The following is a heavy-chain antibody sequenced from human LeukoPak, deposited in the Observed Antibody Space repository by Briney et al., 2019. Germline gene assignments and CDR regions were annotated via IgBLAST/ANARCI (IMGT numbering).Heavy chain of an antibody. CDR3: ARGPTARQYGDYFDY. Sequence: SGPTLVNPTQTLTLTCTFSGFSLSTTGVGVGWIRQPPGKAPEWLALIYWNEDKRYSPSLKSRLTISKDTSKNQVVLTMTNMDPVDTATYYCARGPTARQYGDYFDYWGQGTLVTVSS. V-gene: IGHV2-5*01. J-gene: IGHJ4*02. D-gene: IGHD4-17*01. CDR2: IYWNEDK. CDR1: GFSLSTTGVG.